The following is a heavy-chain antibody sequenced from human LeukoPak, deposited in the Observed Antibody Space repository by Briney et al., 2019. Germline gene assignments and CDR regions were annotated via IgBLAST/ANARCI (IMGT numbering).Heavy chain of an antibody. V-gene: IGHV3-23*01. CDR1: GFTFSSYA. D-gene: IGHD6-19*01. CDR3: AKGWSSSGWYYFDY. CDR2: ISGSGGST. Sequence: GGSLRLSCAASGFTFSSYAMSWVRQAPGKGLEWVSAISGSGGSTYYADSVKGRFTISRDNSKNTLYLQMNSLRAENTAVYYCAKGWSSSGWYYFDYWGQGTLVTVSS. J-gene: IGHJ4*02.